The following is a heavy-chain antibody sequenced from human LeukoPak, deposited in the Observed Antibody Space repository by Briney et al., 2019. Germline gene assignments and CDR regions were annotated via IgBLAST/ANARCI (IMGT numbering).Heavy chain of an antibody. V-gene: IGHV3-73*01. Sequence: GGSLRLSCAASGFTFSNYVMSWVRQAPGKGLEWVGRIRSKADSYATAYAPSVKGRFTISRDDSKNTASLQMNSLKTEDTAVHYCTSGISSSTNSDYWGQGTLVTVSS. J-gene: IGHJ4*02. CDR1: GFTFSNYV. D-gene: IGHD6-13*01. CDR3: TSGISSSTNSDY. CDR2: IRSKADSYAT.